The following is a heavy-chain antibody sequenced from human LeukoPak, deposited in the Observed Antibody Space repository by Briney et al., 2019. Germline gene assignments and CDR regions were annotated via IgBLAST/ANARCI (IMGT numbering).Heavy chain of an antibody. D-gene: IGHD6-19*01. CDR2: INPSGGST. J-gene: IGHJ4*02. V-gene: IGHV1-46*01. CDR3: ARDTGGTGWRIAVAGYYFDY. Sequence: ASVKVSCKASGYTFTSYYMHWVRQAPGQGLEWMGIINPSGGSTSYAQKFQGRVTMTRDTSTSTVYMELSSLRSEDTAVYYCARDTGGTGWRIAVAGYYFDYWGQGTLVTVSS. CDR1: GYTFTSYY.